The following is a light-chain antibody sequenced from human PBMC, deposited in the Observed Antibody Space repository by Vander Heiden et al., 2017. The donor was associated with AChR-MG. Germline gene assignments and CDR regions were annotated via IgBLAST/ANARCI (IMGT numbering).Light chain of an antibody. Sequence: EIVMTQSPATLSVSPGERATLSCRASQSVSSNLAWYQQKPGQAPRLLIYGASTRATGVPARFSGSGYGTEFTLTISSRQSEDFAVYYCQQNNHWPIFTFGHGTKVDIK. CDR3: QQNNHWPIFT. CDR2: GAS. CDR1: QSVSSN. J-gene: IGKJ3*01. V-gene: IGKV3-15*01.